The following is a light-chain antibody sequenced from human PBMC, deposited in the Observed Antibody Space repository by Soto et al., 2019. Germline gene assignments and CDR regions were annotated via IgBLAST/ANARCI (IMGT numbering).Light chain of an antibody. CDR1: KLGNKY. CDR2: QNR. J-gene: IGLJ3*02. CDR3: QAWDSTTAV. V-gene: IGLV3-1*01. Sequence: SYELTQPPSVSVSPGQTASITCSGDKLGNKYASWYQQRPGQSPVVVIYQNRKRPSEIPERFSGSNSGNTATLTISGTQAMDEADYYCQAWDSTTAVFGGGTKLTVL.